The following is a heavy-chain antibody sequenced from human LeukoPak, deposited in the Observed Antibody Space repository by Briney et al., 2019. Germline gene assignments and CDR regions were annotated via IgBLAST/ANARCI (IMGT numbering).Heavy chain of an antibody. CDR1: GFTFSNYA. Sequence: GGSLRLSCAASGFTFSNYAMTWVRQAPGKGLEWVSAVSGSGAIAYYTDSVKGRFTISRDNSKNTLYLQMSSLTTKDTAVYYCAKDRSIGTYYTFDSWGQGTLVTVSA. CDR2: VSGSGAIA. V-gene: IGHV3-23*01. J-gene: IGHJ4*02. D-gene: IGHD1-26*01. CDR3: AKDRSIGTYYTFDS.